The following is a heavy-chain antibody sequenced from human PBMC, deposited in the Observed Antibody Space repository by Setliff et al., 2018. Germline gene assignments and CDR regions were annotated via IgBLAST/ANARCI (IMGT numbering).Heavy chain of an antibody. CDR3: ARPRSNYNRGAFSI. Sequence: ASVKVSCKTSGYTFTNYGINWVRQAPGQGPGWMGRVNPKNGGILYSQKFEGRVSMTGDRTISTVYMDLRSLTFDDTAVYYCARPRSNYNRGAFSIWGQGTMVTVSS. V-gene: IGHV1-2*06. J-gene: IGHJ3*02. CDR2: VNPKNGGI. CDR1: GYTFTNYG. D-gene: IGHD3-10*01.